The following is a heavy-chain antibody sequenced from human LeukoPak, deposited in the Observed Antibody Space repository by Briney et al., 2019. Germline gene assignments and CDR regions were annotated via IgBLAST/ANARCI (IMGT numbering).Heavy chain of an antibody. V-gene: IGHV3-21*01. CDR2: ISSSSSYI. CDR3: AKDLIRAKYSYGASS. J-gene: IGHJ5*02. CDR1: GFTFSSYS. Sequence: PGGSLRLSCAASGFTFSSYSMNWVRQAPGKGLEWVSSISSSSSYIYYADSVKGRFTISRDNSKNTLYLQMNSLRAEDTAVYYCAKDLIRAKYSYGASSWGQGTLVTVSS. D-gene: IGHD5-18*01.